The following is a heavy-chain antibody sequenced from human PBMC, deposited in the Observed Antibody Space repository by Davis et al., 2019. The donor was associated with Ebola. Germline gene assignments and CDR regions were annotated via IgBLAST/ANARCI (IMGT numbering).Heavy chain of an antibody. J-gene: IGHJ6*04. Sequence: SLKISCAASGFTFSSYAMHWVRQAPGKGLEWVSGISWNSGSIGYADSVKGRFTISRDNAKNSLYLQMNSLRAEDTALYYCAKDSSSSSHYYYGMDVWGKGTTVTVSS. D-gene: IGHD6-6*01. V-gene: IGHV3-9*01. CDR2: ISWNSGSI. CDR1: GFTFSSYA. CDR3: AKDSSSSSHYYYGMDV.